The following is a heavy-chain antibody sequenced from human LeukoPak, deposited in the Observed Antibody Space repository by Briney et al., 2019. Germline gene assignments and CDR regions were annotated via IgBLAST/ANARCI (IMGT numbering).Heavy chain of an antibody. CDR2: IIPILGIA. CDR3: ACGWSPDAFDI. CDR1: GGTFSSYA. V-gene: IGHV1-69*04. D-gene: IGHD2-15*01. J-gene: IGHJ3*02. Sequence: GASVKVSCKASGGTFSSYAISWVRQAPGQGLEWMGRIIPILGIANYAQKFQGRVTITADKSTSTAYMELSSLRSEDTAVYYCACGWSPDAFDIWGQGTMVTVSS.